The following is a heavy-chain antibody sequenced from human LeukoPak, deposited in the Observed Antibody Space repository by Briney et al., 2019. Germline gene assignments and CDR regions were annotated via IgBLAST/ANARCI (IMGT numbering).Heavy chain of an antibody. J-gene: IGHJ4*02. CDR2: IIPIFGTA. CDR1: GGTFSSYA. Sequence: SVNVSCTASGGTFSSYAISWVRQAPGQGLEWMGGIIPIFGTANYAQKFQGRVTITADESTSTAYMELSSLRSEDTAVYYCARLTTGGAPYWGQGTLVTVSS. CDR3: ARLTTGGAPY. D-gene: IGHD1-1*01. V-gene: IGHV1-69*13.